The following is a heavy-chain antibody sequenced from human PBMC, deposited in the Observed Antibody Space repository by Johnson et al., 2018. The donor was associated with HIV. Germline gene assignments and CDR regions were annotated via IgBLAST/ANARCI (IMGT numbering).Heavy chain of an antibody. CDR2: IRYDGSNK. V-gene: IGHV3-30*02. CDR1: GFTFSSYG. CDR3: AKSSDYYDSSGYRADAFDI. D-gene: IGHD3-22*01. Sequence: QVQLVESGGGVVQPGGSLRLSCAASGFTFSSYGMHWVRQAPGKGLEWVAFIRYDGSNKYYADPVKGRFTISRDNSKNTLFLQMNSLRAEDTAVYYCAKSSDYYDSSGYRADAFDIWGQGTMVTVSS. J-gene: IGHJ3*02.